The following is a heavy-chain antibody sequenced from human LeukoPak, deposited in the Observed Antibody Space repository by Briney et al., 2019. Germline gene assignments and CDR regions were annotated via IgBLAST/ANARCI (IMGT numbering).Heavy chain of an antibody. Sequence: PSETLSLTCAVSGDSITSGGYSWSWIRQTPGKGLEWIAYIHDSGSTYNNPSLKSRLSISIDTSKNQFSLKLNSVTAADTAVYYCARVVAAAGNNWFDPWGQGTLVTVSS. D-gene: IGHD6-25*01. J-gene: IGHJ5*02. CDR2: IHDSGST. CDR3: ARVVAAAGNNWFDP. V-gene: IGHV4-30-4*07. CDR1: GDSITSGGYS.